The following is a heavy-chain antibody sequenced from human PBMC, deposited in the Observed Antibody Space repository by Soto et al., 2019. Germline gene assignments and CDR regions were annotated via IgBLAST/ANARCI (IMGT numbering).Heavy chain of an antibody. CDR1: GFTFSSYG. V-gene: IGHV3-33*01. D-gene: IGHD4-4*01. J-gene: IGHJ6*02. CDR2: RWYDGSNK. Sequence: QVQLVESGGGVVQPGRSLRLSCAASGFTFSSYGMHWVRQAPGKGLEWVAVRWYDGSNKYYADSVKGRFTISRDNSKNTLYLQMNSLKTEDTAVYYCTTEGYSNYYYYGMDVWGQGTTVTVSS. CDR3: TTEGYSNYYYYGMDV.